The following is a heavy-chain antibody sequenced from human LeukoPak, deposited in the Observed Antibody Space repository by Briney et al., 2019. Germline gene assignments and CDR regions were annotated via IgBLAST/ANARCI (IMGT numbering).Heavy chain of an antibody. D-gene: IGHD1-26*01. CDR2: ISGSGGST. V-gene: IGHV3-23*01. CDR1: GFTFSSYA. Sequence: TGGSLRLSCAASGFTFSSYAMSWVRQAPGKGLEWVSAISGSGGSTYYADSVKGRFTISRDNSKNTLYLQMNSLRAEDTAVYYCANLWELLRGTGYWGQGTLVTVSS. J-gene: IGHJ4*02. CDR3: ANLWELLRGTGY.